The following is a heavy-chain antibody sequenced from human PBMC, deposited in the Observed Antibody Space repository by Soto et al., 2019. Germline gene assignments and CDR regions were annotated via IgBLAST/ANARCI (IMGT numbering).Heavy chain of an antibody. J-gene: IGHJ4*02. V-gene: IGHV4-59*01. D-gene: IGHD5-12*01. CDR3: ARDGLTYSGYSSDY. CDR1: GGSINSYY. CDR2: IHYSGST. Sequence: CTVSGGSINSYYLSWIRQPPGKGLEWIVYIHYSGSTNYNSSLKSRVTISVDTSKNQFSLKLSSVTAADTAVYYCARDGLTYSGYSSDYWGQGTLVNVSS.